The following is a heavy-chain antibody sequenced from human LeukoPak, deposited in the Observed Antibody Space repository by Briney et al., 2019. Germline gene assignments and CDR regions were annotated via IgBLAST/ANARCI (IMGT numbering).Heavy chain of an antibody. Sequence: GRSLRLSCAASGFIFSSYGVHWVRQAPGKGLEWLAVIWYDGSNKHYADSVKGRFTISRDNSKNTLYLQMNSLRAEDTAVYYCAAKSGDCSGTTCYTFDFWGQGTLVTVSS. CDR1: GFIFSSYG. J-gene: IGHJ4*02. V-gene: IGHV3-33*01. CDR2: IWYDGSNK. D-gene: IGHD2-2*02. CDR3: AAKSGDCSGTTCYTFDF.